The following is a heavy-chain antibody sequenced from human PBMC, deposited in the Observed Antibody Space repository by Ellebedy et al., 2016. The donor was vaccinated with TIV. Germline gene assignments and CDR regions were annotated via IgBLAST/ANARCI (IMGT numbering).Heavy chain of an antibody. V-gene: IGHV4-39*01. CDR3: ARLDIAARPVDY. CDR1: GFTFRNHA. CDR2: LYYSGST. Sequence: MPGGSLRLSCAASGFTFRNHAMSWVRQAPGKGLEWIGSLYYSGSTYYNPSLKSRVTISVDTSKNQFSLKVTSVTAADTAVYYCARLDIAARPVDYWGQGTLVTVSS. D-gene: IGHD6-6*01. J-gene: IGHJ4*02.